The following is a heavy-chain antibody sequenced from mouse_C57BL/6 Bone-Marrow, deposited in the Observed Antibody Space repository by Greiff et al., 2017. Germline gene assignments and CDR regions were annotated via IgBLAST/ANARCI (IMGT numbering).Heavy chain of an antibody. V-gene: IGHV5-6*01. Sequence: EVKVVESGGDLVKPGGSLKLSCAASGFTFSSYGMSWVRQTPDKGLEWVATISSGGSYTYYPDSVKGRFTISRDNAKNTLYLQMSSLKSEDTAMYYCARHYDYYAMDYWGQGTSVTVSS. CDR2: ISSGGSYT. CDR1: GFTFSSYG. CDR3: ARHYDYYAMDY. J-gene: IGHJ4*01.